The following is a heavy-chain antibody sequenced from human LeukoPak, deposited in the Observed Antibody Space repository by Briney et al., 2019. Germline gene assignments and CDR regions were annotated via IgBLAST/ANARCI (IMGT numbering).Heavy chain of an antibody. CDR1: GYTFTGYA. J-gene: IGHJ5*02. D-gene: IGHD3-9*01. Sequence: ASVKVSCKASGYTFTGYAMNWVRQAPGQGLEWMGWINTNTGNPTYAQGFTGRFVFSLDTSVSTAYLQISSLKAEDTAVYYCARDGGRYFDWSTPNWFDPWGQGTLVTVSS. CDR3: ARDGGRYFDWSTPNWFDP. V-gene: IGHV7-4-1*02. CDR2: INTNTGNP.